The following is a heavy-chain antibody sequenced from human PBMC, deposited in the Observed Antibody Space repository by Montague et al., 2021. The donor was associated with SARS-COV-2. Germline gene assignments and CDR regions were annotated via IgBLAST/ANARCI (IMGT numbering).Heavy chain of an antibody. V-gene: IGHV3-48*01. Sequence: SLRLSCAASGFTFDSYGMNWIRQAPGKGLQWVSAISSSGSATPYIDSVRGRFTISRDNSENLLYLQMDNLRVEDTAMYYCARDRCRSWFDWGQGTLVTVSS. D-gene: IGHD6-13*01. CDR2: ISSSGSAT. J-gene: IGHJ4*02. CDR1: GFTFDSYG. CDR3: ARDRCRSWFD.